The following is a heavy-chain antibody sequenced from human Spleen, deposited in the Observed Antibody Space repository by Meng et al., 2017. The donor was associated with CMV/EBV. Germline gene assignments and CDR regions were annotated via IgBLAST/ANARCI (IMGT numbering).Heavy chain of an antibody. D-gene: IGHD1-1*01. Sequence: ASVKVSCKASGYTFTRYEINWVRQATGQGLEWMAWMDPNSDNTGYAQKFQGRVTTRRDTSKNTVYMELSSLRSDDTAVYYCAILPPRYNWNDVPTRAFDIWGQGTMVTVSS. J-gene: IGHJ3*02. CDR2: MDPNSDNT. CDR1: GYTFTRYE. V-gene: IGHV1-8*03. CDR3: AILPPRYNWNDVPTRAFDI.